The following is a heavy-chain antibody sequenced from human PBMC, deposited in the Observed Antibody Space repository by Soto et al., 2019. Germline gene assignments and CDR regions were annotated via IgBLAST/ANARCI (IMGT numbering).Heavy chain of an antibody. CDR1: GYTFTSHG. CDR2: ISTYNGNT. D-gene: IGHD6-19*01. J-gene: IGHJ4*02. Sequence: ASVKVSCKASGYTFTSHGIIWVRQAPGQGLEWMGWISTYNGNTNYAQKLQGRVTMTTDTTTSTAYMELRSLRPDDTAVYYCARDSRGWQSDYWGQGTLVTVSS. CDR3: ARDSRGWQSDY. V-gene: IGHV1-18*01.